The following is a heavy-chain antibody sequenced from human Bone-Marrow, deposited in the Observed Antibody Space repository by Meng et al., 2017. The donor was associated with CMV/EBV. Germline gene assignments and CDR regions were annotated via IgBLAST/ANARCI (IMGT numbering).Heavy chain of an antibody. Sequence: ETLSLTCAASGFTFSSYSMNWVRQAPGKGLEWVSSISSSSSYIYYADSVKGRFTISRDNAKNSLYLQMNSLRAEDTAVYYCARDGCTSCYSAGAFDIWGQGTMVTVSS. D-gene: IGHD2-2*01. CDR2: ISSSSSYI. CDR1: GFTFSSYS. CDR3: ARDGCTSCYSAGAFDI. V-gene: IGHV3-21*01. J-gene: IGHJ3*02.